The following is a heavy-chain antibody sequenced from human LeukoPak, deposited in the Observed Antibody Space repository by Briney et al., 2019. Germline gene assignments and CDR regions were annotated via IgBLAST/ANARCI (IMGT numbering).Heavy chain of an antibody. CDR3: AHSQTPRAMVRGWDYYYMDV. D-gene: IGHD3-10*01. CDR2: IYWDDDK. CDR1: GFSLSTSGVG. J-gene: IGHJ6*03. Sequence: SGPTLVKPTQTLTLTCTFSGFSLSTSGVGVGWIRQPPGKALEWLALIYWDDDKRYSPSLKSRLTITKDTSKNQVVLTMTNMDPVDTATYYCAHSQTPRAMVRGWDYYYMDVWGKGTTVTVSS. V-gene: IGHV2-5*02.